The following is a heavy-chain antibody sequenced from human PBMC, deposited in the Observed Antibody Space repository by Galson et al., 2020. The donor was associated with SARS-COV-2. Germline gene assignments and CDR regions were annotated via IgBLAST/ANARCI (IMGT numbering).Heavy chain of an antibody. CDR3: ARLVTIFGVGNAFDI. CDR1: GGSISSYY. V-gene: IGHV4-59*08. CDR2: IYYSGST. Sequence: ETSETLSLTCTVSGGSISSYYWSWIRQPPGKGLEWIGYIYYSGSTNYNPSLKSRVTISVDPSKNQFSLKLSSVTAADTAVYYFARLVTIFGVGNAFDIWGQGTMVTVSS. D-gene: IGHD3-3*01. J-gene: IGHJ3*02.